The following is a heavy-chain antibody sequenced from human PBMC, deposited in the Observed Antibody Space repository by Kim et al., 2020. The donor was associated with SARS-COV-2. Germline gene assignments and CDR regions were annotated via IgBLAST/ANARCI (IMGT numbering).Heavy chain of an antibody. J-gene: IGHJ2*01. CDR3: ARDSHKGSDTLYYWYFDL. D-gene: IGHD2-21*02. V-gene: IGHV3-30*01. Sequence: KGRFTISRDNSKNTLYLQMNSLRAEDTAVYYCARDSHKGSDTLYYWYFDLWGRGTLVTVSS.